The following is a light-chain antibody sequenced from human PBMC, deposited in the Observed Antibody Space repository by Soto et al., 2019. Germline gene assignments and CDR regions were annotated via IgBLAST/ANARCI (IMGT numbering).Light chain of an antibody. J-gene: IGKJ2*01. CDR3: QVRTDWPPFKYT. CDR1: QSVGRS. Sequence: EIVLTQSPATLSLSPGERATLSCWASQSVGRSLAWYQQKPGQAPRLLINDASNRATGIPARFGGSGSGTDFTLTISSLEPEDFAVYYCQVRTDWPPFKYTFGQGTKLEVK. V-gene: IGKV3-11*01. CDR2: DAS.